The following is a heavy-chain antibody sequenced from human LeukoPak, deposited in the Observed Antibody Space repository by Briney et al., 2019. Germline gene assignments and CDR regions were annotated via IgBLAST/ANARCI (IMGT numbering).Heavy chain of an antibody. V-gene: IGHV3-30*18. CDR2: ISYDGSNI. Sequence: PGRSLRLSCAASGFTFSSYGMHWVRQAPGKGLEWVAVISYDGSNIYYAASVKGRFTISRDNSKNTLYLQMNSLRAEDTAVYYCAKDRNDFGDYRIFDYRGQGTLVTVSS. J-gene: IGHJ4*02. D-gene: IGHD4-17*01. CDR3: AKDRNDFGDYRIFDY. CDR1: GFTFSSYG.